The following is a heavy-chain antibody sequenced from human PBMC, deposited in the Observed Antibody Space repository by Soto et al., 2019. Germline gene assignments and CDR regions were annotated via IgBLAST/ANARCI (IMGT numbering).Heavy chain of an antibody. V-gene: IGHV1-46*01. D-gene: IGHD3-22*01. CDR2: INPSGGST. CDR3: ASSPNYYDSSGYNFQH. Sequence: GASVKVSCKASGYTFTSYYMHWVRQAPGQGLEWMGIINPSGGSTSYAQKFQGRVTITADESTSTAYMELSSLRSEDTAVYYCASSPNYYDSSGYNFQHWGQGTLVTVSS. CDR1: GYTFTSYY. J-gene: IGHJ1*01.